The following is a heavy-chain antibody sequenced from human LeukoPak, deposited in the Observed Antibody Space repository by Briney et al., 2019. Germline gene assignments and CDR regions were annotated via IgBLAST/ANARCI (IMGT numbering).Heavy chain of an antibody. Sequence: GGSLRLSCAASGFTFSNYLIHWVRQAPGKGLVWVSRINSDGSTTNYADSVKGRFTISRDNAKSTVYLQVNSLRAEDTAVYYCARGSAAPGLIEYWCQGTLVTVSS. CDR3: ARGSAAPGLIEY. D-gene: IGHD6-13*01. CDR1: GFTFSNYL. V-gene: IGHV3-74*01. J-gene: IGHJ4*02. CDR2: INSDGSTT.